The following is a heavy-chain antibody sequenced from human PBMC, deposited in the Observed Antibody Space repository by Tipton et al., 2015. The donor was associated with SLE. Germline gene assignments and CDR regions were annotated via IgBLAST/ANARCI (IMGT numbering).Heavy chain of an antibody. CDR1: GFVFSTSG. J-gene: IGHJ4*02. CDR3: AKVSNPHHYFDS. CDR2: LRSDGNFN. Sequence: SLRLSCAASGFVFSTSGMHWVRQAPGKGLEWVAFLRSDGNFNYYADSVKGRFTIFRDNSKNTLYLQMTGLRVDDTAVYFCAKVSNPHHYFDSWGQGTLVTVSS. V-gene: IGHV3-30*02. D-gene: IGHD5/OR15-5a*01.